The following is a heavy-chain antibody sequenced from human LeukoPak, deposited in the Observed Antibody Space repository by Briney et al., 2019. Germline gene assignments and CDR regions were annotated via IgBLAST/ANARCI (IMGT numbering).Heavy chain of an antibody. J-gene: IGHJ5*02. CDR1: GGTFISYA. Sequence: SVKVSYKASGGTFISYAISWVRQAPGQGLEWMGGIIPIFGTANYAQKFQGRVTITTDESTSTAYLDLSSLRSEDTAVYYCARENSGSYYNWFDPWGQGTLVTVSS. D-gene: IGHD1-26*01. CDR3: ARENSGSYYNWFDP. CDR2: IIPIFGTA. V-gene: IGHV1-69*05.